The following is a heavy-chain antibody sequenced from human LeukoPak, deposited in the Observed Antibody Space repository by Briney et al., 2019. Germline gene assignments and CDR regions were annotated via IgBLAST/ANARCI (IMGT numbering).Heavy chain of an antibody. V-gene: IGHV3-23*01. D-gene: IGHD3-16*02. Sequence: GGSLRLSCAASGFSFSTYAMSWVRQAPGKGLEWVSGVSGSGGSTSYADSVKGRFTIFRDNSKNTVYLQMNSLRVEDTAVYYCAKSLYGGCDYWGQGTVVTVSS. CDR3: AKSLYGGCDY. CDR1: GFSFSTYA. J-gene: IGHJ4*02. CDR2: VSGSGGST.